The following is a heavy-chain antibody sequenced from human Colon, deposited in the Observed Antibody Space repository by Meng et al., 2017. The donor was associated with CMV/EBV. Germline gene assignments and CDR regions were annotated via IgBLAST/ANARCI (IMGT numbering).Heavy chain of an antibody. CDR2: IYSDGTT. D-gene: IGHD3-10*01. Sequence: LPCNVSGDSLNGGGYYWTWIRQHPEKGLEWIGYIYSDGTTYYTPSLTSRATISMDTSKGHFSLRVRSVTASDTAVYYCAGRGRGSFAFWGQGILVTVSS. J-gene: IGHJ4*02. CDR3: AGRGRGSFAF. V-gene: IGHV4-31*03. CDR1: GDSLNGGGYY.